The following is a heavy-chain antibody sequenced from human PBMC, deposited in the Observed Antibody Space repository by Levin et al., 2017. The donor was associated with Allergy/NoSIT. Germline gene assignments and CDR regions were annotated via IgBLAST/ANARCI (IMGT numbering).Heavy chain of an antibody. J-gene: IGHJ6*02. D-gene: IGHD1-26*01. CDR2: IYYIGST. V-gene: IGHV4-59*01. CDR3: ARDRVIVGTTNYDYGMDV. CDR1: GGSISSYY. Sequence: SETLSLTCTVSGGSISSYYWSWIRQPPGKGLEWIGYIYYIGSTNYNPSLKSRVTISVDTSKNQFSLKLSSVTAADTAVYYCARDRVIVGTTNYDYGMDVWGQGTTVTVSS.